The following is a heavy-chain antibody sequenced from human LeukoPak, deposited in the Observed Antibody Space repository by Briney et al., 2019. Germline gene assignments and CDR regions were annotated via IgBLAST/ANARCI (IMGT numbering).Heavy chain of an antibody. CDR2: ISYVESDT. J-gene: IGHJ4*02. CDR1: GFTFTDYG. D-gene: IGHD2-2*02. CDR3: AKDLYTSGGVLDY. V-gene: IGHV3-30*18. Sequence: GGSLRLSCEASGFTFTDYGMHWVRQAPGKGLEWLAVISYVESDTYYADSVKGRFTISRDNSKNMVYLRMNSLRVEDTAFYYCAKDLYTSGGVLDYWGQGTLVTVSS.